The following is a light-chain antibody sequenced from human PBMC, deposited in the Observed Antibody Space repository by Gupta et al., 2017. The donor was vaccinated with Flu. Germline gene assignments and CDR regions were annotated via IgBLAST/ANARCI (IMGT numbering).Light chain of an antibody. J-gene: IGLJ3*02. CDR2: EVP. V-gene: IGLV2-14*01. Sequence: SIPISGTGSSSDIGADIYVSWYQQHTANAPNLIIYEVPPRPSGVPSRFSAAQSGNTASLTIFGLQTEDEADYYCTSYAANNNWVFGGGTKLTVL. CDR1: SSDIGADIY. CDR3: TSYAANNNWV.